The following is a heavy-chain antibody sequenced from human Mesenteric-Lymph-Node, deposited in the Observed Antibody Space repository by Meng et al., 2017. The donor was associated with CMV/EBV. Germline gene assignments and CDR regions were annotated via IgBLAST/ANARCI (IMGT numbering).Heavy chain of an antibody. J-gene: IGHJ4*02. CDR3: ARGSDIPVNNY. D-gene: IGHD2-15*01. Sequence: QVQLQQWGAGLLKPSETLSLTCAVYGGSFSGYYWSGIRQPPGKGREWIGEINHSGVPNYNPSLKSRVTISLDRSKSQFSLKLSSVTAEDTAVYYCARGSDIPVNNYWGQGTLVTVSS. CDR2: INHSGVP. CDR1: GGSFSGYY. V-gene: IGHV4-34*01.